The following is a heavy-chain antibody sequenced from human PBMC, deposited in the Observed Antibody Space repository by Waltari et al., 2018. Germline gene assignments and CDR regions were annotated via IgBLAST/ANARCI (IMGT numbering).Heavy chain of an antibody. Sequence: QVQLVQSGAGVEKPGASLNVSCQASGYSFTGYYRTGGRTAPGHGLAWSGYIDPNSGGTNYAQKFQGRVTMTRDTSIRTVFMELSSLQSDDTAVYYCARQGSGLGSDGFDIWGQGIMVTVSS. J-gene: IGHJ3*02. CDR2: IDPNSGGT. CDR3: ARQGSGLGSDGFDI. CDR1: GYSFTGYY. D-gene: IGHD3-10*01. V-gene: IGHV1-2*02.